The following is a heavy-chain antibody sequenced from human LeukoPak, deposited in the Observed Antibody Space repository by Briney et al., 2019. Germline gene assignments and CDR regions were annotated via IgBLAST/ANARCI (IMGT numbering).Heavy chain of an antibody. CDR2: ISGDGGST. CDR1: GFMFHDYA. J-gene: IGHJ4*02. D-gene: IGHD3-10*01. V-gene: IGHV3-43*02. CDR3: AKDLKGYYGSGSYPH. Sequence: PGGSLRLSCAAPGFMFHDYAIHWVRQAPGKGLEWVSLISGDGGSTFYADSVKGRFTISRDNSKNSLYLQMNSLRAEDTAVYYCAKDLKGYYGSGSYPHWGQGTLVTVSS.